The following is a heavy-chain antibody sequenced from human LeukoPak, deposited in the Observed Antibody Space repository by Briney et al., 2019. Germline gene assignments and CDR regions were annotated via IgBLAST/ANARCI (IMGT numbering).Heavy chain of an antibody. Sequence: GGSLRLSCAASGFTASSNYMSWVRQAPGKGLEWVSVIYSGGSTYYADSVKGRFTISRDNSKNTLYLQMNSLRAEDTAVYYCAREKTGYSYGYNWFDPWGQGTLVTVSS. CDR3: AREKTGYSYGYNWFDP. J-gene: IGHJ5*02. CDR1: GFTASSNY. V-gene: IGHV3-66*02. CDR2: IYSGGST. D-gene: IGHD5-18*01.